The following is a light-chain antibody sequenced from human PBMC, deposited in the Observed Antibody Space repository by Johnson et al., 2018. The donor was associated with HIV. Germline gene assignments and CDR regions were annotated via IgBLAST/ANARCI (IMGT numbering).Light chain of an antibody. CDR3: GTWDSSLSALYV. CDR2: DNN. CDR1: SSNIGNNY. V-gene: IGLV1-51*01. Sequence: QPVLTQPPSVSAAPGQKVTISCSGSSSNIGNNYVSWYQQLPGTAPKLLIYDNNKRPSGIPDRFSGSKSGTSATLDITGLQTGDEADYYCGTWDSSLSALYVFGTGTKVTVL. J-gene: IGLJ1*01.